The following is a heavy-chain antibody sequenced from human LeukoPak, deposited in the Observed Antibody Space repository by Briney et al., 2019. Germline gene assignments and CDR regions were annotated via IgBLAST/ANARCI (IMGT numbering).Heavy chain of an antibody. CDR2: ISYDGSNK. J-gene: IGHJ6*02. CDR3: ARSGDGYNYNYYYGMDV. V-gene: IGHV3-30*14. D-gene: IGHD5-24*01. Sequence: GGSLRLSCAASGFTFSSYAMHWVRQAPGKGLEWVAVISYDGSNKYYADSVKGRFTISRENAKNSLYLQMNSLRAEDTAVYYCARSGDGYNYNYYYGMDVWGQGTTVTVSS. CDR1: GFTFSSYA.